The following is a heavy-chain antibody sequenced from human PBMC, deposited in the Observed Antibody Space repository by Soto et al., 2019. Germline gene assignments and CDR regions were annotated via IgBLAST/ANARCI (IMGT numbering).Heavy chain of an antibody. J-gene: IGHJ6*02. CDR3: ARITIFGVVINEGMDV. Sequence: LSLTCTVSGGSISSSSYYWGWIRQPPGKGLEWIGSIYYSGSTYYNPSLKSRVTISVDTSKSQFSLKLSSVTAADTAVYYCARITIFGVVINEGMDVWGQGTTVTVSS. V-gene: IGHV4-39*01. CDR1: GGSISSSSYY. CDR2: IYYSGST. D-gene: IGHD3-3*01.